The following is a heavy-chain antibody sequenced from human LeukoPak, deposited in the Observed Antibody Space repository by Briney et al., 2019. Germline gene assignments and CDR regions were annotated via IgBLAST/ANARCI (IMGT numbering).Heavy chain of an antibody. CDR2: ISSSGSTR. J-gene: IGHJ4*02. CDR1: GFTFSDYY. D-gene: IGHD5-18*01. V-gene: IGHV3-11*01. Sequence: PGGSLRLSCAASGFTFSDYYMSWIRQAPGKGLEWVSYISSSGSTRHYADSLKGRFTISRDNAKNSLFLQMNSLRAEDTAVYYCATLAMVSPHWGQGTLVTVSS. CDR3: ATLAMVSPH.